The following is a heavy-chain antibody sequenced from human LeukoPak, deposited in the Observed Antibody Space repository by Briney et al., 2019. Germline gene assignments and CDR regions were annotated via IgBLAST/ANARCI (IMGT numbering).Heavy chain of an antibody. CDR3: AKTTAGYSSGRYPGWPVDY. CDR1: GFTFGSYA. V-gene: IGHV3-23*01. J-gene: IGHJ4*02. Sequence: PGGSLRLSCAASGFTFGSYAMYWVRQPPGKGLEWVSGISGSGGSTFYADSVKGRFTISRDNSENTVYLQMNSLRADDTAVYYCAKTTAGYSSGRYPGWPVDYWGQGTLVTVS. D-gene: IGHD6-19*01. CDR2: ISGSGGST.